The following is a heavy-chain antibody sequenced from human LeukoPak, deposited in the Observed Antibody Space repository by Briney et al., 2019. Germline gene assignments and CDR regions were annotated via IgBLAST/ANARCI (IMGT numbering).Heavy chain of an antibody. CDR2: IIPILCIA. Sequence: SVKVSCKASGGTFSSYAISWVRQAPGQGLEWMGRIIPILCIANYAQKFQGRVTITADKSTSTAYMELSSLRSEDTAVYYCARSGAPAAILVGEFWFDPWGQGTLVTVSS. CDR3: ARSGAPAAILVGEFWFDP. D-gene: IGHD2-2*02. CDR1: GGTFSSYA. J-gene: IGHJ5*02. V-gene: IGHV1-69*04.